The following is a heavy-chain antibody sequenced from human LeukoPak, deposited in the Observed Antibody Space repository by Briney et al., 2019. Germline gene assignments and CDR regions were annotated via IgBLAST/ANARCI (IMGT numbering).Heavy chain of an antibody. D-gene: IGHD3-22*01. CDR3: AREWIVEQNWFDP. CDR1: GGTFSSYA. J-gene: IGHJ5*02. Sequence: ASVKVSCKASGGTFSSYAISWVRQAPGQGLEWMGRIIPILGIANYAQKFQGRVTITADKSTSTAYMELSSLRSEDTAVYYCAREWIVEQNWFDPWGQGTLATVSS. CDR2: IIPILGIA. V-gene: IGHV1-69*04.